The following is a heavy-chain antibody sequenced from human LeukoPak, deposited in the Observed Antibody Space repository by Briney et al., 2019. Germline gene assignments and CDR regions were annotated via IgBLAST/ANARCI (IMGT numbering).Heavy chain of an antibody. CDR2: IHPEGNEK. CDR3: ARGDDFSGDY. Sequence: PGGSLRLSCAVSGFTFSNFWMSWVRQAPGRGLEWVANIHPEGNEKYHVDSVKGRFTISRVNTKNSLFLQMDDLRVEDTAVYYCARGDDFSGDYWGQGTLVTVSS. D-gene: IGHD2-21*02. V-gene: IGHV3-7*04. J-gene: IGHJ4*02. CDR1: GFTFSNFW.